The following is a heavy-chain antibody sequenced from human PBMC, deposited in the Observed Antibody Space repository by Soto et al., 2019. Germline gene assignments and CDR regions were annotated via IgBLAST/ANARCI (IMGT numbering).Heavy chain of an antibody. V-gene: IGHV3-23*01. CDR3: AKHLEHRRQLVPSANVDY. J-gene: IGHJ4*02. D-gene: IGHD6-6*01. CDR2: ITGSGGST. Sequence: DVQLLESGGGLVQPGGSLRLSCAVSGFTVRTYAMSWVRQAPGKGLEWVTGITGSGGSTYYADSVKGRFTISRDNSKNTLFLQMESLRAEDTATYYCAKHLEHRRQLVPSANVDYCGQGTRVTVSS. CDR1: GFTVRTYA.